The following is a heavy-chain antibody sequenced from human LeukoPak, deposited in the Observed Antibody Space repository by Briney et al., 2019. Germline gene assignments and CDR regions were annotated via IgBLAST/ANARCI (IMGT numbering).Heavy chain of an antibody. Sequence: GGSLRLSCAASGFMFWNYAMHWVRQAPGKGLEWVAVIAYDGNNKYYADSVKGRFTLSRDNSKNTVYLQMNSLRVEDTAMYYCASISDLLYYFDSWGQGTLVTVSS. J-gene: IGHJ4*02. CDR2: IAYDGNNK. V-gene: IGHV3-30*14. CDR1: GFMFWNYA. CDR3: ASISDLLYYFDS.